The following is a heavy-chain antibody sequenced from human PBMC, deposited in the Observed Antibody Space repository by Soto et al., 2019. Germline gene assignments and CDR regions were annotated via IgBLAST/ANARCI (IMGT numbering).Heavy chain of an antibody. CDR3: AREVVAATEWFDP. CDR1: GFTFSTYS. Sequence: GGSLRLSCAASGFTFSTYSMTWVRQNPGKGLEWVSYISGSTGAIYYADSVEGRFTISRDNAKNSLYLQMNSLRDEDTAVYYCAREVVAATEWFDPWGQGTLVNVSS. D-gene: IGHD2-15*01. V-gene: IGHV3-48*02. CDR2: ISGSTGAI. J-gene: IGHJ5*02.